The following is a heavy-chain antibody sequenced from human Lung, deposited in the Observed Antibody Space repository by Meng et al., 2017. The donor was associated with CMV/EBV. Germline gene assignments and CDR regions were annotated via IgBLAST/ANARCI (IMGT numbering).Heavy chain of an antibody. CDR2: IYDSGT. V-gene: IGHV4-59*01. CDR3: AREDVGWVYGSGLGY. J-gene: IGHJ4*02. CDR1: GGFISNYY. D-gene: IGHD3-10*01. Sequence: ESLKISXTVSGGFISNYYWSWIRQPPGKRLEWIGYIYDSGTNYNPSLKSRVTISIDTSKNQLSLNLISVTAADTAVYYCAREDVGWVYGSGLGYWGQGTLVTVSS.